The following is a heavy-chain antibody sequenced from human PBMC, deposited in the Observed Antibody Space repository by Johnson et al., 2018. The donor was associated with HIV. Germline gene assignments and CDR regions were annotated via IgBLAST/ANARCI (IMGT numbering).Heavy chain of an antibody. CDR3: ARDKDYGGNHDAFDI. V-gene: IGHV3-74*01. Sequence: EVQLVESGGGLVQPGGSLRLSCAASGFTFSSYWMSWVRQAPGKGLVWVSRINTDGSATTYADSVRGRFTISRDNAKNTLYLRMESLRADDTALYYCARDKDYGGNHDAFDIWGQGTMVTVSS. D-gene: IGHD4-23*01. CDR2: INTDGSAT. J-gene: IGHJ3*02. CDR1: GFTFSSYW.